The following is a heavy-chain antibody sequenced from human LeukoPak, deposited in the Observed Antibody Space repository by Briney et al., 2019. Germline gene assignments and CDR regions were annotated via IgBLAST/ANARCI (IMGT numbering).Heavy chain of an antibody. CDR1: GFTFSSYA. V-gene: IGHV3-23*01. CDR3: ARDEGQQFDY. D-gene: IGHD6-13*01. J-gene: IGHJ4*02. CDR2: ISGSGTSA. Sequence: GGSLRLSCAASGFTFSSYAMTWVRQAPGEGLQWVSGISGSGTSAYYADSVRGRFTISRDNAKNSLYLQMNSLRADDTAVYYCARDEGQQFDYWGQGTLVTVSS.